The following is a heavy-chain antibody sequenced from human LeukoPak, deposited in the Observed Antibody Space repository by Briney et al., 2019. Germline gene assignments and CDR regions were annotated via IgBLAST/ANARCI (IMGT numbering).Heavy chain of an antibody. D-gene: IGHD2-15*01. Sequence: PSETLSLTCTVSGGSISSYYWSWIRRPPGKGLEWIGYIYYSGSTNYNPSLKSRVTISVDTSKNQFSLKLSSVTAADTAVYYCASPPYCSGGSCSDYWGQGTLVTVSS. CDR2: IYYSGST. CDR3: ASPPYCSGGSCSDY. V-gene: IGHV4-59*08. J-gene: IGHJ4*02. CDR1: GGSISSYY.